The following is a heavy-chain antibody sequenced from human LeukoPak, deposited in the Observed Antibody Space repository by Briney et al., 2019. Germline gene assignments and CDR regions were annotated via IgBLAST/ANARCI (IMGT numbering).Heavy chain of an antibody. V-gene: IGHV3-30*18. CDR1: GFTFSSYG. CDR3: AKVYYSYYYYGMDV. Sequence: GGSLRLSCAASGFTFSSYGMHWVRQAPGKGLEWGTVISYDGSNKYYADSVKGRFTISRDNSKNTLYLQMNSLRAEDTAVYYCAKVYYSYYYYGMDVWGQGTTVTVSS. D-gene: IGHD2/OR15-2a*01. J-gene: IGHJ6*02. CDR2: ISYDGSNK.